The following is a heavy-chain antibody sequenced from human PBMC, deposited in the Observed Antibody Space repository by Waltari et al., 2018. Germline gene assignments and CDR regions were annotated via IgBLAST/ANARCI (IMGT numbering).Heavy chain of an antibody. Sequence: QVQLVQSGAEVKKPGASVKVSCKTSGYPFRRYGITWVRRAPGKGLEWMGWTNTYNDNPKYEQKLQDRVTLTTDSSATTAYMELRSLTSDDTAVYYCARPYSSGLTYYFDSWGQGTLVTVSS. V-gene: IGHV1-18*01. CDR3: ARPYSSGLTYYFDS. J-gene: IGHJ4*02. CDR2: TNTYNDNP. D-gene: IGHD2-21*01. CDR1: GYPFRRYG.